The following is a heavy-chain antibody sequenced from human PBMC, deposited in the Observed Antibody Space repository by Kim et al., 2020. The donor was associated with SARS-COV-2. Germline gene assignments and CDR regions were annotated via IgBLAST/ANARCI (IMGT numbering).Heavy chain of an antibody. CDR1: GYTFTSYG. Sequence: ASVKVSCKASGYTFTSYGISWVRQAPGQGLEWMGWISAYNGNTNYAQKLQGRVTMTTDTSTSTAYMELRSLRSDDTAVYYCARESYNWNDVKAHVWFDPWAREPWSPSPQ. CDR2: ISAYNGNT. CDR3: ARESYNWNDVKAHVWFDP. D-gene: IGHD1-20*01. V-gene: IGHV1-18*01. J-gene: IGHJ5*02.